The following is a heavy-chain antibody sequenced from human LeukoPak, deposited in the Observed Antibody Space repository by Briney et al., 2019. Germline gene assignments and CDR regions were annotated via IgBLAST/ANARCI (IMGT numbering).Heavy chain of an antibody. CDR3: VSLYSSGWYFKEAYYYGMDV. CDR2: LNSDGSST. J-gene: IGHJ6*02. CDR1: GFTFSSYW. V-gene: IGHV3-74*01. Sequence: QPGGSLRLSCAASGFTFSSYWMQWVRQAPGKGLVWVSRLNSDGSSTDYADFMKGRCTISRDNAKNSLYLQMNSLRAEDTAVYYCVSLYSSGWYFKEAYYYGMDVWGQGTTVTVSS. D-gene: IGHD6-19*01.